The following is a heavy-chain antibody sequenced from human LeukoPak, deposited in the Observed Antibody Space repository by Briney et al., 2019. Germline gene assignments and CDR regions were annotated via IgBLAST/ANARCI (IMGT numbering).Heavy chain of an antibody. CDR1: GYSFTSYW. J-gene: IGHJ4*02. V-gene: IGHV5-51*01. CDR3: ARQGAVGYCSSTSCYAALGY. Sequence: GESLKISCKGSGYSFTSYWIGWVRQMPGKGLEWMGIIYAGDSVTRYSPSFQGQVTISADKSISTASLQSSSLKASDTAMYYCARQGAVGYCSSTSCYAALGYWGQGTLVTVSS. D-gene: IGHD2-2*01. CDR2: IYAGDSVT.